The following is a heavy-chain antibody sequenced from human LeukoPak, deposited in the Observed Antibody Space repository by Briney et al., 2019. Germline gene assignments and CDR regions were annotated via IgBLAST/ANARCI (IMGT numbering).Heavy chain of an antibody. CDR1: GFTFSSYW. CDR2: ISWNSGSI. V-gene: IGHV3-9*01. CDR3: AKVPEGGDYFDY. Sequence: PGGSLRLSCAASGFTFSSYWMSWVRQAPGKGLEWVSGISWNSGSIGYTDSVKGRFTISRDNAKNSLYLQMNSLRAEDTALYYCAKVPEGGDYFDYWGQGTLVTVSS. D-gene: IGHD3-16*01. J-gene: IGHJ4*02.